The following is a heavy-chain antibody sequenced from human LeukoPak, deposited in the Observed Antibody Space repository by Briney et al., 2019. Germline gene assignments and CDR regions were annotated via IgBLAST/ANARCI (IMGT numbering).Heavy chain of an antibody. V-gene: IGHV3-21*01. J-gene: IGHJ3*02. D-gene: IGHD5-24*01. CDR3: AKKMDDAFDI. Sequence: GGSLRLSCAASGFTFSSYSMNWVRQAPGKGLEWVSFISSSSAYISYADSVKGRFTISRDNAKNSLYLQMNNLRAEDTSVYYCAKKMDDAFDIWGQGTMVTVSS. CDR2: ISSSSAYI. CDR1: GFTFSSYS.